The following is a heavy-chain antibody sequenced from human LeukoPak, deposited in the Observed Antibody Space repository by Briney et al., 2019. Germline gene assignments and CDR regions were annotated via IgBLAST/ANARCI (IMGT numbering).Heavy chain of an antibody. V-gene: IGHV3-30*04. CDR1: GFTFSSYA. D-gene: IGHD3-10*01. CDR2: VSYDGSNK. J-gene: IGHJ4*02. CDR3: ARVLNNYMVRGVKYPDY. Sequence: GRSLRLSCAASGFTFSSYAMHWVRQAPGKGLEWVAVVSYDGSNKYYADSVKGRFTISRDNSKSTLYLQMNSLRAEDTAVYYCARVLNNYMVRGVKYPDYWGQGTLVTVSS.